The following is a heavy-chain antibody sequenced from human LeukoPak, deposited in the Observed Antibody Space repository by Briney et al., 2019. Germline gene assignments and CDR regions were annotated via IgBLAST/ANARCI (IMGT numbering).Heavy chain of an antibody. D-gene: IGHD1-26*01. CDR2: ISSSSSYI. Sequence: GSLRLSCAASGFTFSSYNMNWVRQAPGKGLEWVSSISSSSSYIYYADSVKGRFTISRDNAKNSLYLQMNSLRAEDTAVYYCARDPRYSGSYHGGDYWGQGTLVTVSS. V-gene: IGHV3-21*01. CDR3: ARDPRYSGSYHGGDY. J-gene: IGHJ4*02. CDR1: GFTFSSYN.